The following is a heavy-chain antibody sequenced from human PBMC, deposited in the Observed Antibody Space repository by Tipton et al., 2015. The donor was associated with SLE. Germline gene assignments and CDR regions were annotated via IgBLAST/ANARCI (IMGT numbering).Heavy chain of an antibody. V-gene: IGHV4-59*01. Sequence: TLSLTCTVSGGSISSYYWSWIRQPPGKGLEWIGYIYYSGSTYYNPSLKSRVTISVDTSKNQFSLKLSSVTAADTAVYYCARGGSWFDSWGQGTLVTVSS. D-gene: IGHD3-10*01. CDR1: GGSISSYY. J-gene: IGHJ5*01. CDR2: IYYSGST. CDR3: ARGGSWFDS.